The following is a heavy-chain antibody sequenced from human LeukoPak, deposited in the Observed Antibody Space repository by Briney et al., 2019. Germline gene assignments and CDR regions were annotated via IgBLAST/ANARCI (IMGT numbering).Heavy chain of an antibody. CDR2: IKQDGSEK. D-gene: IGHD3-10*01. Sequence: HPGGSLRLSCAASGFTFSSYGMSWVRQAPGKGLEWVANIKQDGSEKYYVDSVKGRFTISRDNAKNSLYLQMNSLRAEDTAVYYCARDLVTMVRGVTPKGFDYWGQGTLVTVSS. V-gene: IGHV3-7*01. J-gene: IGHJ4*02. CDR1: GFTFSSYG. CDR3: ARDLVTMVRGVTPKGFDY.